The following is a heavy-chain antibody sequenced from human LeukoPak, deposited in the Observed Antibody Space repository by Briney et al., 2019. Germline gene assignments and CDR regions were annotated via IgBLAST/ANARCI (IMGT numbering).Heavy chain of an antibody. V-gene: IGHV1-3*01. CDR3: ARAMSSGSPTYYFDY. CDR1: GYTFTSYA. D-gene: IGHD3-22*01. Sequence: ASVKVSCKASGYTFTSYAMHWVHQAPGQRLEWMGWINAGNGNTKYSQEFQGRVTITRDTSASTAYMELSSLRSEDTAVYYCARAMSSGSPTYYFDYWGQGTLVTVSS. J-gene: IGHJ4*02. CDR2: INAGNGNT.